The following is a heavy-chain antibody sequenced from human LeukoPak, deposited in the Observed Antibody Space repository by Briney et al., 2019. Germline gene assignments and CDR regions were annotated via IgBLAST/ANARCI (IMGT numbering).Heavy chain of an antibody. J-gene: IGHJ5*01. V-gene: IGHV3-30*03. CDR2: VSYEGTIK. Sequence: PGGSLRLSCAASGFTFSSYAMSWVRQAPGKGLDWVAVVSYEGTIKYYSDSAKGRFTISRDNSNNIISLQMNNLTTDDTATYYCAREKFESWGQGTLVTVSP. CDR3: AREKFES. CDR1: GFTFSSYA.